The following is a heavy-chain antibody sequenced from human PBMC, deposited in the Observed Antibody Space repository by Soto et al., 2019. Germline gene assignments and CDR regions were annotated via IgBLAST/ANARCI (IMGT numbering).Heavy chain of an antibody. CDR3: AKDEAAAGLAPSYYYGMDV. CDR1: GFTFSSYG. CDR2: ISYDGSNK. D-gene: IGHD6-13*01. V-gene: IGHV3-30*18. J-gene: IGHJ6*02. Sequence: QVQLVESGGGVVQPGRSLRLSCAASGFTFSSYGMHWVRQAPGKGLEWVAVISYDGSNKYYADSVKGRFTISRDNSKNTRYLQMNSLRAEDTAVYYCAKDEAAAGLAPSYYYGMDVWGQGTPVTVSS.